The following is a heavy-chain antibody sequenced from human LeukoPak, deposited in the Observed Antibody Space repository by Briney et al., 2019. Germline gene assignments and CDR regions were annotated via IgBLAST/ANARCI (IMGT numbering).Heavy chain of an antibody. CDR3: ATGLGNDAFDI. D-gene: IGHD1-1*01. Sequence: ASVTVSFTASGGTFIIYAISWVRQAPGQGLEWMGRSIPIFGIANYAQKFQGRVTITADKSTSTAYMELSSLRSEDPAVYYCATGLGNDAFDIWGQGTMVTVSS. V-gene: IGHV1-69*10. CDR2: SIPIFGIA. CDR1: GGTFIIYA. J-gene: IGHJ3*02.